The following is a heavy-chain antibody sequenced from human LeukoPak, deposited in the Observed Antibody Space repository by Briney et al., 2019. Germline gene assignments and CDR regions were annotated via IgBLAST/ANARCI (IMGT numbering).Heavy chain of an antibody. Sequence: PGRSLRLSCAASGFTFSSYAMHWVRQAPGKGLEWVAVISYDGSNKYYADSVKGRFTISRDNSKNTLYLQMNSLRAEDTAVYYCAKVLWFGELNGAFDIWGQGAMVTVSS. J-gene: IGHJ3*02. CDR1: GFTFSSYA. V-gene: IGHV3-30*04. CDR3: AKVLWFGELNGAFDI. CDR2: ISYDGSNK. D-gene: IGHD3-10*01.